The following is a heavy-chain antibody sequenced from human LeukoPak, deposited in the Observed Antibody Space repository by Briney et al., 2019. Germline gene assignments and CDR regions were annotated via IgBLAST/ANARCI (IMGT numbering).Heavy chain of an antibody. CDR3: AAGYSSPTYCDY. J-gene: IGHJ3*01. V-gene: IGHV3-53*01. D-gene: IGHD6-13*01. Sequence: EGSLRLSCAASGFTVSSNYMSWVRQAPGKGLEWVSVIYSGGSTYYADSVKGRFTISRDNSKNTLYLQMNSLRAEDTAVYYCAAGYSSPTYCDYWGQGTMVTVSS. CDR1: GFTVSSNY. CDR2: IYSGGST.